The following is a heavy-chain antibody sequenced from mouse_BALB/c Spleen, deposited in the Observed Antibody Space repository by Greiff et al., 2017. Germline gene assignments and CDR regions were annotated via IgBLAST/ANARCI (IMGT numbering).Heavy chain of an antibody. J-gene: IGHJ2*01. Sequence: EVQLQQSGAELVRSGASVKLSCTASGFNIKDYYMHWVKQRPEQGLEWIGWIDPENGDTEYAPKFQGKATMTADTSSNTAYLQLSSLTSEDTAVYYCMKWLPYFDYWGQGTTLTVAS. CDR3: MKWLPYFDY. CDR2: IDPENGDT. V-gene: IGHV14-4*02. D-gene: IGHD1-1*01. CDR1: GFNIKDYY.